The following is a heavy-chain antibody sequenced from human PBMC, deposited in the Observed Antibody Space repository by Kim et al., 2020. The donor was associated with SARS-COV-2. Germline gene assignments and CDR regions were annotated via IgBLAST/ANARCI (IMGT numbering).Heavy chain of an antibody. CDR2: NNYSGST. CDR1: GGSISSCSYY. D-gene: IGHD6-19*01. CDR3: ARRARVGAHLAVAGYF. V-gene: IGHV4-39*01. Sequence: SETLSLTCTVSGGSISSCSYYWGWIRQPPGKGLEWTGSNNYSGSTYYNSSRNSLVTISVDTSKNQFYLKLSSVTAADTAVYYCARRARVGAHLAVAGYF. J-gene: IGHJ4*01.